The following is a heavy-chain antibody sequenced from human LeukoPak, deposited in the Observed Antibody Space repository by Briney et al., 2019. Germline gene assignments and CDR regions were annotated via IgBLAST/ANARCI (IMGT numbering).Heavy chain of an antibody. CDR3: ARDPWFGAPMPLPYFDY. D-gene: IGHD3-10*01. Sequence: PSQTLSLTCAVSGGSISSGGYSWSWIRQPPGKGLEWIGEINHSGSTNYNPSLKSRVTISVDTSKNQFSLKLSSVTAADTAVYYCARDPWFGAPMPLPYFDYWGQGTLVTVSS. J-gene: IGHJ4*02. V-gene: IGHV4-30-2*01. CDR1: GGSISSGGYS. CDR2: INHSGST.